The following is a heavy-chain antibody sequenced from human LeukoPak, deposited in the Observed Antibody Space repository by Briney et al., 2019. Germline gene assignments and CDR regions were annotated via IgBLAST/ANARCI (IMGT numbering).Heavy chain of an antibody. Sequence: SETLSLTCTVSGGSISSGGYYWSRIRQHPGKGLEWIGYIYYSGSTYYNPSLKSRVTISVDTSKNQFSLKLSSVTAADTAVYYCARDGSHRGGWFDPWGQGTLVTVSS. J-gene: IGHJ5*02. CDR2: IYYSGST. CDR3: ARDGSHRGGWFDP. V-gene: IGHV4-31*03. D-gene: IGHD3-16*01. CDR1: GGSISSGGYY.